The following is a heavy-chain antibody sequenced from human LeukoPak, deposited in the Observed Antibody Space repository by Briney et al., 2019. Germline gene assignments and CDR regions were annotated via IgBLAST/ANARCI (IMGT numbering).Heavy chain of an antibody. CDR3: ARAQQLVLDGWSDAFDL. J-gene: IGHJ3*01. CDR1: GGSISSGDYY. D-gene: IGHD6-13*01. CDR2: IYYSGST. V-gene: IGHV4-30-4*08. Sequence: SETLSLTCTVSGGSISSGDYYWSWIRQPPGKGLEWIGYIYYSGSTYYNPSLKSRVTISVDTSKNQFSLKLSSVTAADTAVYCCARAQQLVLDGWSDAFDLWGQGTMVTVSS.